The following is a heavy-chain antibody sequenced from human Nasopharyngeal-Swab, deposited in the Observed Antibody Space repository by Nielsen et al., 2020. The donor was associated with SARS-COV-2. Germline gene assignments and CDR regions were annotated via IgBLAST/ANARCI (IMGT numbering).Heavy chain of an antibody. CDR2: TRSDETKK. J-gene: IGHJ4*02. D-gene: IGHD1-7*01. Sequence: GESLKISCLASGFTFSASSMYWVRQAPGKGLEWVAFTRSDETKKYYADSVRGRFTISRDTSRDTLYLQMNSLRPEDTAIYYCATGNYAGQDYWGRGTLVTVSS. CDR1: GFTFSASS. CDR3: ATGNYAGQDY. V-gene: IGHV3-30*02.